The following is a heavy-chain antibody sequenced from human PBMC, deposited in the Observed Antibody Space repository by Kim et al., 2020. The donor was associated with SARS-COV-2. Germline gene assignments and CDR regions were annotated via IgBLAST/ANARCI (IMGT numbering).Heavy chain of an antibody. Sequence: GGSLRLSCAASGFTFGDYAMHWVRQAPGKGLEWVSGTTCNGGSIGYADSVKGRFTISRDNAKNSLYLQMNSLRAEDTALYYCVKDKRKKGGYNFAYWGQGTLVTVSS. D-gene: IGHD5-12*01. J-gene: IGHJ4*02. CDR2: TTCNGGSI. CDR3: VKDKRKKGGYNFAY. V-gene: IGHV3-9*01. CDR1: GFTFGDYA.